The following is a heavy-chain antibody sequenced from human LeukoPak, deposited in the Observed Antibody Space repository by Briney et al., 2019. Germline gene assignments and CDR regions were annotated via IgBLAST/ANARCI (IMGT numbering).Heavy chain of an antibody. CDR1: GRSFSGYY. CDR2: INHSGST. Sequence: SETLSLTCAVYGRSFSGYYWSWIRQPPGKGLEWIGEINHSGSTNYNPSLKSRVTISVDTSKNQFSLKLSSVTAADTAVYYCARSSIVVVTASPYYFDYWGQGTLVTVSS. J-gene: IGHJ4*02. D-gene: IGHD2-21*02. CDR3: ARSSIVVVTASPYYFDY. V-gene: IGHV4-34*01.